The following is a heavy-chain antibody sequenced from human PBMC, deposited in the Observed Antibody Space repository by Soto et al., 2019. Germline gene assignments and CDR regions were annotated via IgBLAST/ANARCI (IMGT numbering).Heavy chain of an antibody. CDR2: IIPILGIA. CDR3: AREGVAAAGTWRWFDP. J-gene: IGHJ5*02. D-gene: IGHD6-13*01. CDR1: GGTFSSYT. V-gene: IGHV1-69*08. Sequence: QVQLVQSGAEVKKPGSSVKVSCKASGGTFSSYTISWVRQSPGQGLGWMGRIIPILGIANYAQKLQGRVTITADKSSRAAYMELSSLRSEDTAVYYCAREGVAAAGTWRWFDPWGQGTLVTVSS.